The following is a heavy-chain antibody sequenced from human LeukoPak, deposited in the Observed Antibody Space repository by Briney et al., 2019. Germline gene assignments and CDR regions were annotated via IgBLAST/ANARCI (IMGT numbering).Heavy chain of an antibody. CDR1: GFTFISYW. CDR2: IKQDGSEK. Sequence: PGGSLRLSCAASGFTFISYWMSWVRQAPGKGLEWVANIKQDGSEKYYVDSVKGRFTISRDNAKNSLHLQMNSLRAEDTAVYYCARRLFAAMAPFDYWGQGTLVTVSS. J-gene: IGHJ4*02. V-gene: IGHV3-7*01. CDR3: ARRLFAAMAPFDY. D-gene: IGHD2-2*01.